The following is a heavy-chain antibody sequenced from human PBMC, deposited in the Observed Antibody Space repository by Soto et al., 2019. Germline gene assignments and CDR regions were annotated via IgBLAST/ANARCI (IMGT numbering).Heavy chain of an antibody. CDR3: ARVRHDSSGPFDY. D-gene: IGHD3-22*01. Sequence: GGSLRLSCAASGFIFSSYEMNWVRQAPGKGLEWVSYISSSGRNIYYAESVRGRFTISRDNAKNSLSLQVNSLRADDTAVYYCARVRHDSSGPFDYWGQGTLVTVS. J-gene: IGHJ4*02. CDR1: GFIFSSYE. V-gene: IGHV3-48*03. CDR2: ISSSGRNI.